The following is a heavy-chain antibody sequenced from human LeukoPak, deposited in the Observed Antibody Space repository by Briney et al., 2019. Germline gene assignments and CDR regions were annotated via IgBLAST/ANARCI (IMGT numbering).Heavy chain of an antibody. CDR3: AREGDYDILTGYYFIDS. D-gene: IGHD3-9*01. J-gene: IGHJ4*02. CDR2: FYISGST. CDR1: GGSISSYY. V-gene: IGHV4-4*07. Sequence: SETLSLTCTVSGGSISSYYWSWIRQPAGKGLEWIGRFYISGSTNYNPSLKSRVTMSVDTSKNQFSLRLNSVTAADTAVYYCAREGDYDILTGYYFIDSWGQGTLVTVSS.